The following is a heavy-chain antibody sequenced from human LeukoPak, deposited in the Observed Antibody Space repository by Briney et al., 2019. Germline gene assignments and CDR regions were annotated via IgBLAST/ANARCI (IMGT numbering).Heavy chain of an antibody. D-gene: IGHD5-12*01. CDR2: IWYDGSKK. V-gene: IGHV3-33*01. CDR3: ASERTGKVARY. CDR1: GXTFSNYG. Sequence: GGSLRLSCAASGXTFSNYGMHWVRQAPGKGLEWVAIIWYDGSKKYHADSVKGRFTISRDNSKNTLYLQMSSLRAEDTAVYYCASERTGKVARYWGQGTLVTVCS. J-gene: IGHJ4*02.